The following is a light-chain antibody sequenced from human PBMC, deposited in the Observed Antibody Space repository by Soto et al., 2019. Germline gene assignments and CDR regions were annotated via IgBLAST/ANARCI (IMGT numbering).Light chain of an antibody. V-gene: IGLV2-14*01. CDR3: SSYTSSSTRG. CDR2: EVS. Sequence: QSALTQPASVSGSPGQSITISCTGTSSDIGDYNYVSWYQQHPGKAPKLMIFEVSNRPSGVSNRFPGSKSGNTASLTISGLQAEEEADYYCSSYTSSSTRGFGTGTKVTVL. J-gene: IGLJ1*01. CDR1: SSDIGDYNY.